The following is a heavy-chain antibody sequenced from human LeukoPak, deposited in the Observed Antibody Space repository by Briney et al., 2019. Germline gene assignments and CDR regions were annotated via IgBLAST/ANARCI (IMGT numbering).Heavy chain of an antibody. D-gene: IGHD3-10*01. J-gene: IGHJ4*02. V-gene: IGHV3-48*03. Sequence: GGSLRLSCAASGFTFSSYEMNWVRQAPGKGLEWVSYISSSGSTIYYADSVKGRFTISRDNAKNLLYLQMNSLRVEDTAIYYCVKVAKYYYGSETYYFFEHWGQGTPVTASS. CDR1: GFTFSSYE. CDR2: ISSSGSTI. CDR3: VKVAKYYYGSETYYFFEH.